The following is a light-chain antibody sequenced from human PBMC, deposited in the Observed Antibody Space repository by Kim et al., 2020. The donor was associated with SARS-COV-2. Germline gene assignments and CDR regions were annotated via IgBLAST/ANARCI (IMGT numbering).Light chain of an antibody. CDR1: QSVRGIY. Sequence: APGERATLACRASQSVRGIYLAWFQQKPGQAPRLLIFGASSRATGIPDRFSGSGYGTDFTLTINRVEPEDFAVYYCQQYGSSPDTFGQGTRLEIK. CDR3: QQYGSSPDT. V-gene: IGKV3-20*01. CDR2: GAS. J-gene: IGKJ5*01.